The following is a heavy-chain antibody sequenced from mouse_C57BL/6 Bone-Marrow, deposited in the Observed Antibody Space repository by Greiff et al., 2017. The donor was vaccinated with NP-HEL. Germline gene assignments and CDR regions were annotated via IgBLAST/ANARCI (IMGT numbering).Heavy chain of an antibody. J-gene: IGHJ3*01. V-gene: IGHV1-19*01. Sequence: EVQLKESGPVLVKPGASVKMSCKASGYTFTDYYMNWVKQSHGKSLEWIGVINPYNGGTSYNQKFKGKATLTVDKSSSTAYMELNSLTSEDSAVYYCARNYGSPSFAYWGQGTLVTVSA. CDR2: INPYNGGT. CDR1: GYTFTDYY. CDR3: ARNYGSPSFAY. D-gene: IGHD1-1*01.